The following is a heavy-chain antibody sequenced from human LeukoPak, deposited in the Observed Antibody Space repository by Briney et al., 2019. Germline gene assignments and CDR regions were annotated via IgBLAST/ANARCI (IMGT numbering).Heavy chain of an antibody. V-gene: IGHV4-39*01. CDR3: ARRGDGYNFDY. Sequence: SETLSLTCTVSGGSISSSSYYWGWIRQPPGKGLEWIGSIYYSGGIYYNPSLKSRVTISVDTSKSQFSLKLSSVTAADTAVYYCARRGDGYNFDYWGQGTLVTVSS. CDR2: IYYSGGI. D-gene: IGHD5-24*01. CDR1: GGSISSSSYY. J-gene: IGHJ4*02.